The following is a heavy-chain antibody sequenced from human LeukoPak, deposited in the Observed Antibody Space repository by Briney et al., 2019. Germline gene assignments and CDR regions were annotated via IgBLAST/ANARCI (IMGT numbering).Heavy chain of an antibody. CDR1: GYTFTSYG. Sequence: SVKVSCKASGYTFTSYGITWVRQAPGQGLEWMGGIIPIFGTANYAQKFQGRVTITADESTSTAYMELSSLRSEDTAVYYCASYSGSYRDYYYMDVWGKGTTVTISS. CDR3: ASYSGSYRDYYYMDV. CDR2: IIPIFGTA. D-gene: IGHD1-26*01. V-gene: IGHV1-69*13. J-gene: IGHJ6*03.